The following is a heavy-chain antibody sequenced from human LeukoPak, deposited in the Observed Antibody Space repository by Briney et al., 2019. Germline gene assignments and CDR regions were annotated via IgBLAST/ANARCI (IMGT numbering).Heavy chain of an antibody. CDR1: GFTFSSYW. V-gene: IGHV3-74*01. D-gene: IGHD6-13*01. CDR3: AKGSGRQQLVSWFDP. J-gene: IGHJ5*02. CDR2: IKGDERST. Sequence: PGGSLRLSRAASGFTFSSYWLHWVRQAPGKGLVWVSRIKGDERSTNYADSVKGRFTLSRDNAKNTVYLEMNSLRAEDTAVYYCAKGSGRQQLVSWFDPWGQGTLVTVSS.